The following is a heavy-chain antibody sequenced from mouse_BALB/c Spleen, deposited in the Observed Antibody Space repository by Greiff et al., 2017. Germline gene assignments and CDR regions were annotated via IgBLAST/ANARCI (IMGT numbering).Heavy chain of an antibody. J-gene: IGHJ1*01. CDR1: GYTFTDYN. CDR2: IYPYNGDT. D-gene: IGHD1-1*01. CDR3: GRRGGAYGYGYFDV. Sequence: EVKLMESGPELVKPGASVKISCKASGYTFTDYNMHWVKQSHGKSLEWIGYIYPYNGDTFYNQKFKGKATLTVDKSSSTAHMELLSLTSEDSAVYYCGRRGGAYGYGYFDVWGAGTTVTVSS. V-gene: IGHV1S29*02.